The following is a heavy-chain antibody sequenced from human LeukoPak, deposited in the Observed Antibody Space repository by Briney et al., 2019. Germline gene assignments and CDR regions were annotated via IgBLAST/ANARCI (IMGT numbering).Heavy chain of an antibody. D-gene: IGHD5-12*01. CDR1: GGTFSSYA. J-gene: IGHJ5*02. CDR3: ARRGGSVGYDSSYHWFDP. V-gene: IGHV1-69*06. Sequence: ASVKVSCKASGGTFSSYAISWVRQAPGQGLEWMGGIIPIFGTANYAQKFQGRVTITADKSTSTAYMELSSLRSEDTAVYYCARRGGSVGYDSSYHWFDPWGQGTLVTVSS. CDR2: IIPIFGTA.